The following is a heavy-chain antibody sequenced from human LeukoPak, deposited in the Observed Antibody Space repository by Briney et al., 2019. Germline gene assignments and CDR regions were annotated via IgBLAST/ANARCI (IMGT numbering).Heavy chain of an antibody. CDR1: GGSFSGYY. Sequence: SETLSLTCAVYGGSFSGYYWSWIRQPPGKGLEWIGEINHSGSTNYNPSLKSRVTISVDTPKSQFSLRLSSVTAADTAVYYCARVLEGSSGQHWYFDLWGRGTLVTVSS. J-gene: IGHJ2*01. CDR2: INHSGST. CDR3: ARVLEGSSGQHWYFDL. D-gene: IGHD6-19*01. V-gene: IGHV4-34*01.